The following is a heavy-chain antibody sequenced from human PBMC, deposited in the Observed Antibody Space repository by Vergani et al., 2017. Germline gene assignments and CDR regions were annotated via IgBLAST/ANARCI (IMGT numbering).Heavy chain of an antibody. V-gene: IGHV3-13*01. J-gene: IGHJ4*02. CDR3: AKSTRITMVRGVNELDY. CDR2: IGTAGDT. Sequence: EVQLVESGGGLVQPGGSLRLSCAASGFTFSSYDMHWVRQATGKGLEWVSAIGTAGDTYYPGSVKGRFTISRDNSKNTLYLQMNSLRAEDTAVYYCAKSTRITMVRGVNELDYWGQGTLVTVSS. CDR1: GFTFSSYD. D-gene: IGHD3-10*01.